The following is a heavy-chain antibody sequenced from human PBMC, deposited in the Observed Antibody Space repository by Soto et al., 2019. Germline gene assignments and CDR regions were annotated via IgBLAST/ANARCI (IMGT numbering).Heavy chain of an antibody. CDR2: INHSGST. J-gene: IGHJ6*02. D-gene: IGHD3-3*01. Sequence: RQCLTCAVDGGSFSDYSWNWNWIRQPPGKGLEWIGEINHSGSTSHNPSLKSRVTLSLDTSKNQFSLILTSVTAADTAVYWCPRGPLNYDLFSGPITAGMDAWGQGTTVTVS. V-gene: IGHV4-34*01. CDR1: GGSFSDYSWN. CDR3: PRGPLNYDLFSGPITAGMDA.